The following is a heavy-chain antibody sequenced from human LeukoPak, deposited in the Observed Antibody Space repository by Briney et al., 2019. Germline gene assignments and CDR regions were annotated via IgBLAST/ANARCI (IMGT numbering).Heavy chain of an antibody. D-gene: IGHD2-2*01. CDR1: GYTFTSYY. CDR2: INPSGGST. J-gene: IGHJ4*02. V-gene: IGHV1-46*01. Sequence: GASVKVSCKASGYTFTSYYMHWVRQAPGQGLEWMGIINPSGGSTSYAQKFQGRVTMTRDMSTSTVYMELSSLRSEDTAVYYCARGGRWDIVVVPAAIVYWGQGTLVTVSS. CDR3: ARGGRWDIVVVPAAIVY.